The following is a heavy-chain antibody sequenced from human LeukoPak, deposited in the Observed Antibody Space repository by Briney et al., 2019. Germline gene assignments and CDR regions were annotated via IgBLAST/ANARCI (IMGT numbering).Heavy chain of an antibody. J-gene: IGHJ4*02. CDR2: IKSKVDGETT. V-gene: IGHV3-15*01. D-gene: IGHD3/OR15-3a*01. CDR3: SRRFWTGYYDS. Sequence: GGSLRLSCAASGFTFSSAWMTWVRQAPGKGLEYVARIKSKVDGETTDYIAPVKGRFIISRDDSKNTLYLQMNSLRTEDTAVYYCSRRFWTGYYDSWGQGTLVAVSS. CDR1: GFTFSSAW.